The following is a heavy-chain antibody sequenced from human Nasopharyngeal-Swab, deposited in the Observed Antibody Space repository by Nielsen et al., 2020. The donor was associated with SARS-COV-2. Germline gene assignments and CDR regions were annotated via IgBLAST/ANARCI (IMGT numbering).Heavy chain of an antibody. D-gene: IGHD2-15*01. CDR2: IYTSGST. CDR3: ARGNIVVVVAATRSWFDP. Sequence: SETLSLTDTGTGGSISSGSDYWSWIRQPGGKGLEWIGRIYTSGSTNYNPSLKSRVTISVDTSKNQFSLKLSSVTAADTAVYYCARGNIVVVVAATRSWFDPWGQGTLVTVSS. V-gene: IGHV4-61*02. CDR1: GGSISSGSDY. J-gene: IGHJ5*02.